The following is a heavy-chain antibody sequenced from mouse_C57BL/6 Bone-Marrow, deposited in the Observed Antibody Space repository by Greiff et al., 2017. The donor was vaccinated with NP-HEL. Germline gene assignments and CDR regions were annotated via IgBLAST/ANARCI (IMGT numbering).Heavy chain of an antibody. Sequence: VQLQQPGAELVKPGASVKLSCKASGYTFTSYWMQWVKQRPGQGLEWIGEIDPSDSYTNYNQKFKGKATLTVDTSSSTAYMQLSSLTSEDSAVYYCAREGENYYGSRPDVWGTGTTVTVSS. D-gene: IGHD1-1*01. J-gene: IGHJ1*03. V-gene: IGHV1-50*01. CDR2: IDPSDSYT. CDR3: AREGENYYGSRPDV. CDR1: GYTFTSYW.